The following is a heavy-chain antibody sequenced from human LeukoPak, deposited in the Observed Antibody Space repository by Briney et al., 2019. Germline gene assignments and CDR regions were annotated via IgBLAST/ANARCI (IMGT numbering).Heavy chain of an antibody. Sequence: SQTLSLTCTVSGGSISSGGYYWSWIRQPPGKGLEWIGYIYHSGSTYYNPSLKSRVTISVDRSKNQFSLKLSSVTAADTAVYYCARDLSGGYYYDSSGDWGQGTLVTVSS. J-gene: IGHJ4*02. CDR1: GGSISSGGYY. V-gene: IGHV4-30-2*01. CDR3: ARDLSGGYYYDSSGD. D-gene: IGHD3-22*01. CDR2: IYHSGST.